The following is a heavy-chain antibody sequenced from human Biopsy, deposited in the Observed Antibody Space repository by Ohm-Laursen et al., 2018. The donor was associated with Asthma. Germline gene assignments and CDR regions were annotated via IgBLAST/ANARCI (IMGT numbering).Heavy chain of an antibody. CDR2: ISVYNGNT. V-gene: IGHV1-18*01. CDR3: ARAVDYSHYYGIDV. J-gene: IGHJ6*02. CDR1: GYTFNSAG. Sequence: SVKVSCKTSGYTFNSAGITWVRLAPGQGLEWMGWISVYNGNTKVAQKLQDRVTMITDTSTSTAYMELRSLRSDDTAVYFCARAVDYSHYYGIDVWGQGTTVTVS. D-gene: IGHD3-10*01.